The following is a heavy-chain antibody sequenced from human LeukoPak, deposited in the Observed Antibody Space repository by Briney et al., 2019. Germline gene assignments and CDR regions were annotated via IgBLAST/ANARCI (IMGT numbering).Heavy chain of an antibody. CDR2: ISSSSSYI. CDR1: GFNFNTYW. Sequence: KAGGSLRLSCAASGFNFNTYWMSWVRQAPGKGLEWVSSISSSSSYIYYADSVKGRFTISRDNAKNSLYLQMNSLRAEDTAVYYCAREQSGADDTQTIDYWGQGTLVTVSS. V-gene: IGHV3-21*01. CDR3: AREQSGADDTQTIDY. D-gene: IGHD3-10*01. J-gene: IGHJ4*02.